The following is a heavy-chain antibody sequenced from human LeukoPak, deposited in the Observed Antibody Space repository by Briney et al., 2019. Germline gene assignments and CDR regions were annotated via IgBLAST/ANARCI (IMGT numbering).Heavy chain of an antibody. J-gene: IGHJ4*02. CDR3: ARDLNYDSAY. CDR2: ISSGGST. V-gene: IGHV3-53*01. CDR1: GFTVSSNY. Sequence: PGGSLRLSCAASGFTVSSNYMSWIRQAPGKGLEWVSVISSGGSTYYADSVKGRFTISRDTSKNTVYLQMNSLRAEDTAVYYCARDLNYDSAYWGQGTLVTVSS. D-gene: IGHD3-22*01.